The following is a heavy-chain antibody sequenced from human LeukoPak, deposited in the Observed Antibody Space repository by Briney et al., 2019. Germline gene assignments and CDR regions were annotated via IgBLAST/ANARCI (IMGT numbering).Heavy chain of an antibody. V-gene: IGHV3-30*18. CDR1: GFTFSTYG. D-gene: IGHD2-21*01. Sequence: GGSLRLSCAASGFTFSTYGMHWVRQAPGKGLEWVAVISYDGSNEYYADSVKGRFTISRDNSKNTLYLQMSSLRAEDTAVYYCAKEFNRGLPDYWGQGTLVTVSS. CDR3: AKEFNRGLPDY. J-gene: IGHJ4*02. CDR2: ISYDGSNE.